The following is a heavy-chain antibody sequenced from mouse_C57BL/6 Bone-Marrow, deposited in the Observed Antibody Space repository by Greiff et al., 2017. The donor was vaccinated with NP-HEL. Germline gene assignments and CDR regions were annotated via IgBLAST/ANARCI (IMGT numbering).Heavy chain of an antibody. D-gene: IGHD2-5*01. Sequence: VQVVESGPGLVAPSQSLSITCTVSGFSLTSYAISWVRQPPGKGLEWLGVIWTGGGTNYNSALKSRLSISKDNSKSQVFLKMNSLQTDDTARYYCARNFYYSNYVLYAMDYWGQGTSVTVSS. CDR3: ARNFYYSNYVLYAMDY. J-gene: IGHJ4*01. V-gene: IGHV2-9-1*01. CDR2: IWTGGGT. CDR1: GFSLTSYA.